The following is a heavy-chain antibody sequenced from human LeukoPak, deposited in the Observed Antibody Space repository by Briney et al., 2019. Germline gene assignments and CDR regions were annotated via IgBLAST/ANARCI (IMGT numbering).Heavy chain of an antibody. V-gene: IGHV4-59*01. CDR2: IYQTTT. D-gene: IGHD1-14*01. CDR3: ARNFPGRTEDV. Sequence: TSETLSLTCTVSGDSMSSYFWTWVRQFPGKGLEWVGYIYQTTTTYNPSLKGRATISADMSQNQFSLKVTSVTAADTAVYYCARNFPGRTEDVWGKGTTVIVSS. J-gene: IGHJ6*04. CDR1: GDSMSSYF.